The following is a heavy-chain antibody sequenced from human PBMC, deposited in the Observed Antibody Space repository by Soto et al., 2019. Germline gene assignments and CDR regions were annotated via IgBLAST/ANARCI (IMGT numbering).Heavy chain of an antibody. Sequence: QVQLVESGGGVVQLGRSLRLSCVASGLTLSAYAMAWVRKAPGKGLGWVEVICYDGSNKYYEDSVKGEFTISRDNSKNPLYLQMTSLRSEDTAEYHCLRCHCTGSPRTYGMDVWGQGTTVTRSS. V-gene: IGHV3-33*01. D-gene: IGHD2-8*02. J-gene: IGHJ6*01. CDR1: GLTLSAYA. CDR3: LRCHCTGSPRTYGMDV. CDR2: ICYDGSNK.